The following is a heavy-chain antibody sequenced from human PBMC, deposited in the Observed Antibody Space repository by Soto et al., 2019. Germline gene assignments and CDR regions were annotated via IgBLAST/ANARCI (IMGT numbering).Heavy chain of an antibody. CDR1: GFTFSSYA. Sequence: EEQLLESGGGLVQPGGSLRLSCAASGFTFSSYAMAWVRQTPGKGLEWVSTISGSGGSTYYADSVKGRFTISRDNSKNMLYLRMTSLRAEDTALFYCAKLRAYNYGIYYWGQGTLVTVSS. CDR2: ISGSGGST. V-gene: IGHV3-23*01. J-gene: IGHJ4*02. D-gene: IGHD5-18*01. CDR3: AKLRAYNYGIYY.